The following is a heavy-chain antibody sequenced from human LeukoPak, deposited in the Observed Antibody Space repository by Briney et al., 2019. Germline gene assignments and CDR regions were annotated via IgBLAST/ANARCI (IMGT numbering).Heavy chain of an antibody. V-gene: IGHV4-59*01. CDR2: IYYSGST. CDR3: ARGSHYYDSYAVDAFDI. CDR1: GGSISSYY. J-gene: IGHJ3*02. D-gene: IGHD3-22*01. Sequence: SETLSLTCTVSGGSISSYYWSWIRQPPGKGLEWIGYIYYSGSTNYNPSLKSRVTISVDTSKNQFSLKLSSVTAADTAVYYCARGSHYYDSYAVDAFDIWGQGTVVTVSS.